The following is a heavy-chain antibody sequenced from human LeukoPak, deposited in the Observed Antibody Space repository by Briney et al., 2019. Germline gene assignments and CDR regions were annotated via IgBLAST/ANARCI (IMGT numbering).Heavy chain of an antibody. CDR3: ARDGTGTTSSDYYYGMDV. D-gene: IGHD1-1*01. V-gene: IGHV4-4*07. CDR1: GGSISSYY. J-gene: IGHJ6*02. Sequence: PSETLSLTCTVSGGSISSYYWSWIRQPAGKGLEWIGRIYTSGSTNYNPSLKSRVTMSVDTSKNQFSLKLSSVTAADTAVYYCARDGTGTTSSDYYYGMDVWGQGTTVTVSS. CDR2: IYTSGST.